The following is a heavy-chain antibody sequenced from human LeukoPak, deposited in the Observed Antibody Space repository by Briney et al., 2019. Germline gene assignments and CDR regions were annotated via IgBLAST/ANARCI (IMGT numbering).Heavy chain of an antibody. CDR3: ANKAYDILTNPGRP. J-gene: IGHJ5*02. CDR1: GFTFSSYG. CDR2: IRYDGSNK. D-gene: IGHD3-9*01. V-gene: IGHV3-30*02. Sequence: GGSLRLSCAASGFTFSSYGMHWVRQAPGKGLEWVAFIRYDGSNKYYADSVKGRFTISRDNSKNTLYLQMNSLRAEDTAVYYCANKAYDILTNPGRPWGQGTLVTVSS.